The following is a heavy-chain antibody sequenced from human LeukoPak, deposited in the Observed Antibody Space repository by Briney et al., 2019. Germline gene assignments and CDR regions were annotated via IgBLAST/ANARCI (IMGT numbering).Heavy chain of an antibody. CDR3: AKAPNLDYYYYGMDV. J-gene: IGHJ6*02. CDR2: ISYDGSNK. V-gene: IGHV3-30*18. Sequence: GGSLRLSCAASGFTFSSYGMHWVRQAPGKGLEWVAVISYDGSNKYYADSVKGRFTISRDNSKNTLCLQMNSLRAEDTAVYYCAKAPNLDYYYYGMDVWGQGTTVTVSS. CDR1: GFTFSSYG.